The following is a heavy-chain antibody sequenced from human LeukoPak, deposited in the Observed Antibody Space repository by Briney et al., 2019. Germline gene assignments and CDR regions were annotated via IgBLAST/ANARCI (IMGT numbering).Heavy chain of an antibody. D-gene: IGHD5-18*01. CDR1: GFTFSSCW. Sequence: GGSLRLSCVASGFTFSSCWMSWVRQAPGKGLEWVANIKQDGSEKYYVDSVKGRFTISRDNAKNSLYLQMNSLRAEDTAVYYCAREIRIRLWSPNWFDPWGQGTLVTVSS. J-gene: IGHJ5*02. CDR2: IKQDGSEK. CDR3: AREIRIRLWSPNWFDP. V-gene: IGHV3-7*01.